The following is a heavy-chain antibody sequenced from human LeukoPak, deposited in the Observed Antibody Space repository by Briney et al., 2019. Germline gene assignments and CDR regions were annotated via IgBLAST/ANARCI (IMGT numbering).Heavy chain of an antibody. V-gene: IGHV1-69*05. CDR2: IIPIFGTD. J-gene: IGHJ4*02. CDR3: GGVKKVNNDGGGLYGY. D-gene: IGHD3-22*01. Sequence: ASVKVSCKASRCTFNSYAISWVRQAPGQGLEWMGRIIPIFGTDNYAQKFQGRVTITTDESTTKASMWRSSLRLRDAAVISCGGVKKVNNDGGGLYGYWGQGTLSTVS. CDR1: RCTFNSYA.